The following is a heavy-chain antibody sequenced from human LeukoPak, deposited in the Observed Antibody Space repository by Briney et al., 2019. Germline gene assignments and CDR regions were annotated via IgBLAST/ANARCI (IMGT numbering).Heavy chain of an antibody. D-gene: IGHD6-13*01. V-gene: IGHV4-39*07. CDR2: GDYSGST. CDR1: GDSFSSVTDY. CDR3: ARMGVKQQFSCDY. J-gene: IGHJ4*02. Sequence: SETLSLICTVSGDSFSSVTDYWAWIRQPPGKGLEWIASGDYSGSTYYNPSLESRVAISVDTSKNQFSLKLSSVTAADTAVYYWARMGVKQQFSCDYWGQGTLVTVSS.